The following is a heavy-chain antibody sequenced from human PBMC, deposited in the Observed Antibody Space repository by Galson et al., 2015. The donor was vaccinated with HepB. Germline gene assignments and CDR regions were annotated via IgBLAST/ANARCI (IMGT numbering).Heavy chain of an antibody. V-gene: IGHV3-30*18. CDR1: GFTFSSYG. J-gene: IGHJ4*02. CDR2: ISYDGSNK. CDR3: AKSGVLRFLEWLFLDY. D-gene: IGHD3-3*01. Sequence: SLRLSCAAYGFTFSSYGMHWVRQAPGKGLEWVAVISYDGSNKYYEDSVKGRFTISRDNSKNTLYLQMNSLRAEDTAVYYCAKSGVLRFLEWLFLDYWGQGTLVTVSS.